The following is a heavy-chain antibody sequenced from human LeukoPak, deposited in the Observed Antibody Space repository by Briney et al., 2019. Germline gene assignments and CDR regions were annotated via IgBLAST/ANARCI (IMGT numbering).Heavy chain of an antibody. J-gene: IGHJ4*02. D-gene: IGHD2-8*01. Sequence: SETLSLTCAVYGGSFSGYYWNWIRQPPGRGLEWIGEINHSGYTNYNPSLTSRVTISVDTSKNQFSLKVSSVTAADTAVYYCARGRAGSGLMINWGQGTLVTVSS. CDR3: ARGRAGSGLMIN. V-gene: IGHV4-34*01. CDR2: INHSGYT. CDR1: GGSFSGYY.